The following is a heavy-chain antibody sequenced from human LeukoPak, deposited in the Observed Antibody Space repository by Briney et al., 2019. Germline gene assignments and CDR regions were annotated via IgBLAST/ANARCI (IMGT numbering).Heavy chain of an antibody. CDR2: ISSSGSTI. V-gene: IGHV3-48*03. J-gene: IGHJ4*02. CDR3: ARGRDYGDLFDY. CDR1: GFTFSSYE. D-gene: IGHD4-17*01. Sequence: GGSLRLSCVASGFTFSSYEMNWVRRAPGKGLEWVSYISSSGSTIYYADSVKGRFTISRDNAKNSLYLLMNSLRAEDTAVYYCARGRDYGDLFDYWGQGTLVTVSS.